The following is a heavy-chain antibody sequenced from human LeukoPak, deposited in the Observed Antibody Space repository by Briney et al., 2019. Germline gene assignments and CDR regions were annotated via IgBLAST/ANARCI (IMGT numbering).Heavy chain of an antibody. D-gene: IGHD2-15*01. CDR2: IIPILGIA. V-gene: IGHV1-69*04. CDR1: GGTFSSYA. Sequence: SVKVSCKASGGTFSSYAISWVRQAPGQGLEWMGRIIPILGIANYAQKFQGRVTITADKSTSTAYMELSSLRSEGTAVYYCARDLGYIVVVVAFDYWGQGTLVTVSS. CDR3: ARDLGYIVVVVAFDY. J-gene: IGHJ4*02.